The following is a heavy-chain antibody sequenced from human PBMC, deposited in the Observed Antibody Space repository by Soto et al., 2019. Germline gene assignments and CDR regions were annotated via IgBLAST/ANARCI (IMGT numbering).Heavy chain of an antibody. J-gene: IGHJ4*02. D-gene: IGHD6-6*01. V-gene: IGHV3-23*01. CDR2: ISGSGGST. CDR3: AKDLLGPGVGSSSPFDY. Sequence: GESLKISCAASGFTFSSYAMSWVRQAPGKGLEWVSAISGSGGSTYYADSVKGRFTISRDNSKNTLYLQMNSLRAEDTAVYYCAKDLLGPGVGSSSPFDYWGQGTLVTVSS. CDR1: GFTFSSYA.